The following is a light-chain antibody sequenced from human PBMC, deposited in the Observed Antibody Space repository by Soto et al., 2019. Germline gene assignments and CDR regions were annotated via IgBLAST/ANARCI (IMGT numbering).Light chain of an antibody. Sequence: QSALTQPASVSGSPGQSSTISCTGTSSDVGDYKYVSWYQKHPGKAPKALMYEVSNRPSGVSNRFSGSKSGNTASLTISGLQAEDEADYYCSSYTTSNTLVFGPGTKLTVL. CDR1: SSDVGDYKY. J-gene: IGLJ1*01. V-gene: IGLV2-14*01. CDR3: SSYTTSNTLV. CDR2: EVS.